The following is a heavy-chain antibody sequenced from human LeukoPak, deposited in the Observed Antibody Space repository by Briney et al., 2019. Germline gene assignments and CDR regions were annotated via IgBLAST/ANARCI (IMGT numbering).Heavy chain of an antibody. CDR3: ARHQYSSAWYEV. CDR1: GGPFSGYY. CDR2: LYYSGST. V-gene: IGHV4-59*08. D-gene: IGHD6-19*01. J-gene: IGHJ4*02. Sequence: TSETLSLTCTVSGGPFSGYYWSWIRQPPGKGLEWIGFLYYSGSTNYNPSRRRRVTISVDTSKNQFSLKLRSVTAPDTAVYYCARHQYSSAWYEVWGQGTLVSVSS.